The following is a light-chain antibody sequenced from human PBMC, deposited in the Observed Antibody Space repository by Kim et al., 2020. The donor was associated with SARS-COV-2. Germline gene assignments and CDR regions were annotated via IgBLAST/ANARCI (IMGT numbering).Light chain of an antibody. J-gene: IGKJ4*01. CDR2: DAS. CDR3: QQRGNWPLT. Sequence: LSPGERATLSCRASQSVSSYLAWYQQKPGQAPRLLIYDASNRATGIPARFSGSGSGTEFTLTISNLEPEDFAVYYCQQRGNWPLTFGGGTKVDIK. CDR1: QSVSSY. V-gene: IGKV3-11*01.